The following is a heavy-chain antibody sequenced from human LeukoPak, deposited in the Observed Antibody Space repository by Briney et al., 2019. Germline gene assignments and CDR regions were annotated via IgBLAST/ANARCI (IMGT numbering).Heavy chain of an antibody. V-gene: IGHV3-23*01. D-gene: IGHD3-3*01. Sequence: GGSLRLSCAASGFTFSSYAMSWVRQAPVKGLEWVSAISGSGGSTYYADSVKGRFTISRDNSKNTLYLQMNSLRAEDTAVYYCAKGFYDFWSGYSYTFWFDPWGQGTLVTVSS. CDR3: AKGFYDFWSGYSYTFWFDP. CDR2: ISGSGGST. J-gene: IGHJ5*02. CDR1: GFTFSSYA.